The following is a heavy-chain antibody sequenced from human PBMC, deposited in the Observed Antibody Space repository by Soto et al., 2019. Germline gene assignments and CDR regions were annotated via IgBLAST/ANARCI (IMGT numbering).Heavy chain of an antibody. CDR2: IYWDDDK. Sequence: QITLKESGPTLVKPTQTLTLTCTFSGFSLSTSGVGVGWIRQPPGKALEWLALIYWDDDKRYSPSLKSRLTIPKAPPKNQVVLKMTNMDPVEPAPYSGAPGTRGGGAFDIWGQGTMVTVSS. CDR3: APGTRGGGAFDI. CDR1: GFSLSTSGVG. V-gene: IGHV2-5*02. J-gene: IGHJ3*02. D-gene: IGHD3-16*01.